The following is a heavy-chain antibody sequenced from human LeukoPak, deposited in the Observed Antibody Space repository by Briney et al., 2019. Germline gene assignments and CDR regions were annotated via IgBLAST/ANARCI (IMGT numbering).Heavy chain of an antibody. J-gene: IGHJ4*02. Sequence: ASVKVSCKVSGYTHTELSMHWVRQAPGKGLEWMGGFDPEDGETIYAQKFQGKVSMTEDTSTDTAYMELSSLRSEDTAVYYCATGRNSHEPLRYFAWSKSRYFDYWGQGTLVTVSS. CDR3: ATGRNSHEPLRYFAWSKSRYFDY. CDR2: FDPEDGET. V-gene: IGHV1-24*01. CDR1: GYTHTELS. D-gene: IGHD3-9*01.